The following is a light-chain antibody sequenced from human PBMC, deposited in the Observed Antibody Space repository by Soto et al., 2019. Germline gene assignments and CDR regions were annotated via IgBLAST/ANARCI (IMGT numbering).Light chain of an antibody. CDR1: QRVSSY. V-gene: IGKV3-11*01. CDR3: QQRSNWRFT. CDR2: DPS. Sequence: EIVLTKSPATLSLSPGERATLSCRASQRVSSYLACYQQKPCQAPRLLIYDPSNRATGIPARLSGSGSGTDFTLTISSLEPEDFAVYYCQQRSNWRFTFGPGTKVDIK. J-gene: IGKJ3*01.